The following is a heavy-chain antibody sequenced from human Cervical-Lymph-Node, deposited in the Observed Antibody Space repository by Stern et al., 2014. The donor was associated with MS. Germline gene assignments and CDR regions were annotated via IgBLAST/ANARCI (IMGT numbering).Heavy chain of an antibody. CDR3: ARAPTSIVGGSRTDY. CDR1: GFTFSSYS. V-gene: IGHV3-21*01. D-gene: IGHD1-26*01. CDR2: ITSSTGYI. J-gene: IGHJ4*02. Sequence: EVQLVESGGGLVKPGGSLRLSCAASGFTFSSYSMNWVRQAPGKGLEWVSSITSSTGYIYYADSVKGRFTVSRDNAKNSLYLQMNSLRAEDTAVYYCARAPTSIVGGSRTDYWGQGTLVTVSS.